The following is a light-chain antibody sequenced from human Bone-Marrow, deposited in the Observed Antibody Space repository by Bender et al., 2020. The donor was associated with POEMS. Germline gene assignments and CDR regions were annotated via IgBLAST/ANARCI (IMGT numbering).Light chain of an antibody. Sequence: QSALTQPASVSGSPGQSITISCTGTSSDVGSYNRVSWEQHHPGEAPKLIIYEATKRPSGLSNRFSGSKSGNPASLTISGLQPEDEAYYYCFSYAASATIVFGGGTNLTVL. CDR2: EAT. J-gene: IGLJ2*01. V-gene: IGLV2-23*01. CDR3: FSYAASATIV. CDR1: SSDVGSYNR.